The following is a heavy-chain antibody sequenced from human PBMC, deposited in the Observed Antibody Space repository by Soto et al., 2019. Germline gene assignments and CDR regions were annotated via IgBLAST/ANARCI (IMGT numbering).Heavy chain of an antibody. CDR1: SDSISNYY. CDR3: ARENILLAASGKRDFAY. V-gene: IGHV4-4*07. J-gene: IGHJ4*02. CDR2: ISTSGST. D-gene: IGHD6-13*01. Sequence: QVQLQESGPGLVQPSETLSLTCTVSSDSISNYYWTWIRQPAGKGLEWIGRISTSGSTNHNPSLKGRVTMSVDTSRKQVSLTLTSVTAPDTAVYYCARENILLAASGKRDFAYWGQGTRVTVSS.